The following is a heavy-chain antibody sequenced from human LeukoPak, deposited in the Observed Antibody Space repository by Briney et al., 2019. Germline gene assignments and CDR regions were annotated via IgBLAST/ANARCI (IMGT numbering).Heavy chain of an antibody. Sequence: GGSLRLSCAASGFTFSSYGMHWVRQAPGQGLEWMGIINPSGGSTSYAQKFQGRVTMTRDTSTSTVYMELSSLRSEDTAVYYCARHYGDYALNYWGQGTLVTVSS. CDR2: INPSGGST. V-gene: IGHV1-46*01. CDR1: GFTFSSYG. J-gene: IGHJ4*02. CDR3: ARHYGDYALNY. D-gene: IGHD4-17*01.